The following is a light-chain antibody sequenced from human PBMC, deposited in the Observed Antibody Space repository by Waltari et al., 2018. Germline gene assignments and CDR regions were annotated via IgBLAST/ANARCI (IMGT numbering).Light chain of an antibody. Sequence: QSALTQPRSVSGSPGPSVTISCTGTSSDLCGYHYVPWYQQHPGKLPKLMIYDVSQRPSGIPDRFSGSKSGNTASLTISGLQAEDEADYYCCSYGGSYTWVFGGGTRLTVL. CDR3: CSYGGSYTWV. V-gene: IGLV2-11*01. J-gene: IGLJ3*02. CDR1: SSDLCGYHY. CDR2: DVS.